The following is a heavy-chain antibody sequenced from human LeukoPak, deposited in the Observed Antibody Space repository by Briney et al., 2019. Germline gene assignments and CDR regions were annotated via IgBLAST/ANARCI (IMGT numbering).Heavy chain of an antibody. J-gene: IGHJ4*02. D-gene: IGHD3-10*01. CDR3: ARLWFGESNDY. V-gene: IGHV4-34*01. CDR2: ISHSGST. CDR1: GGSFSGYY. Sequence: SETLSLTCAVYGGSFSGYYWSWIRQPPGKGLEWIGEISHSGSTNYTPSLKSRVTISVDTSKSQFSLKLSSVTAADTAVYYCARLWFGESNDYWGQGTLVTVSS.